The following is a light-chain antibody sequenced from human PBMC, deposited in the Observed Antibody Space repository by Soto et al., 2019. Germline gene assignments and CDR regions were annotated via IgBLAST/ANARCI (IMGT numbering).Light chain of an antibody. J-gene: IGLJ1*01. CDR1: SPNIGTYS. CDR3: AAWDDSLNGCV. CDR2: SDN. V-gene: IGLV1-44*01. Sequence: QSVLTQPPSASGTPGQRVTISCSGSSPNIGTYSVSWYQHFPGTAPRLLIYSDNQRPSGVPDRFSASKSGASASLAISGLQSEDEADFYCAAWDDSLNGCVFGTGTKVTVL.